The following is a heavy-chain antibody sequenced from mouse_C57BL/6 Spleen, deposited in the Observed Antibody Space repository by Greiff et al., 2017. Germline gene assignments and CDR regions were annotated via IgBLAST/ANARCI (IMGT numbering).Heavy chain of an antibody. Sequence: EVQLQQSGPELVKPGASVKISCNASGYTFTDYYMNWVKQSHGKSLEWIGAINPNNGGTSYNQKFKGQATLTVDKSYSTDYMELRSLTSEDSAVYYCARPGVTTYHWYFDVWGTGTTVTVSS. D-gene: IGHD2-2*01. CDR1: GYTFTDYY. J-gene: IGHJ1*03. CDR2: INPNNGGT. V-gene: IGHV1-26*01. CDR3: ARPGVTTYHWYFDV.